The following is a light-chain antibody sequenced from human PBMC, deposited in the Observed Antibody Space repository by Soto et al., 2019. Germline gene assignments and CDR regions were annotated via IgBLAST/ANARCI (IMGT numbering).Light chain of an antibody. CDR1: TGDVGYSNY. CDR2: DVS. J-gene: IGLJ2*01. CDR3: CSYGRSSVV. V-gene: IGLV2-11*01. Sequence: SALTQPRSVSASPGQSVTISCTVTTGDVGYSNYVSWYQHHPGKAPKLMIYDVSERPSGVPDRFSGSKSGNAASLTISGLQADDEADYYCCSYGRSSVVFDGGTKLTVL.